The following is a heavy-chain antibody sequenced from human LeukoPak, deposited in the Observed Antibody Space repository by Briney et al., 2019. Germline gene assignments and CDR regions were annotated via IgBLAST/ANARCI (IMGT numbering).Heavy chain of an antibody. D-gene: IGHD1-1*01. CDR3: ATASRYNWNDDFDY. J-gene: IGHJ4*02. CDR1: GYTFTSYG. Sequence: ASVKVSCKASGYTFTSYGISWVRQAPGQGLEWMGWISAYNGNTNYAQKLQGRVTMTTDTSTDTAYMELSSLRSEDTAVYYCATASRYNWNDDFDYWGQGTLVTVSS. V-gene: IGHV1-18*01. CDR2: ISAYNGNT.